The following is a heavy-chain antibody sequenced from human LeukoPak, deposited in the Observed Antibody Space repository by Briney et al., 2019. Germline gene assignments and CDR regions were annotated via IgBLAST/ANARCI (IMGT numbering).Heavy chain of an antibody. V-gene: IGHV3-33*01. CDR1: GFTFSSNG. J-gene: IGHJ4*02. CDR2: IWYDGSKK. Sequence: GGSLRLSCAASGFTFSSNGMQWVRQAPGKGLEWVALIWYDGSKKYYADSVKGRFTISRDNSENTLYLQLNSLRAEDTAIYYCARLQGVSTFDYWGQGTLVTVSS. CDR3: ARLQGVSTFDY. D-gene: IGHD5/OR15-5a*01.